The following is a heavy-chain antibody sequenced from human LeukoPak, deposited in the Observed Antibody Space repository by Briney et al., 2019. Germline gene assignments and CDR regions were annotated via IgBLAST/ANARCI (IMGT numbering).Heavy chain of an antibody. V-gene: IGHV3-33*01. CDR1: GFTFSSNG. J-gene: IGHJ4*02. CDR2: IWYDGSKK. Sequence: GGSLRLSCAASGFTFSSNGMQWVRQAPGKGLEWVALIWYDGSKKYYADSVKGRFTISRDNSENTLYLQLNSLRAEDTAIYYCARLQGVSTFDYWGQGTLVTVSS. CDR3: ARLQGVSTFDY. D-gene: IGHD5/OR15-5a*01.